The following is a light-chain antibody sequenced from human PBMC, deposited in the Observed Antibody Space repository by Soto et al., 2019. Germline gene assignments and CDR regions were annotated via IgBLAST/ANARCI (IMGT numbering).Light chain of an antibody. Sequence: IHMTQSPSSLSASVGHIFSIACRASQSIGTFLNWYKQEPGEAPNLLIHTSFSLYSGVPSSLSGSGSGTDFTLTISSLQPDDFAVYYCQQYGSSGTFGHGTKVDIK. CDR2: TSF. V-gene: IGKV1-39*01. CDR1: QSIGTF. CDR3: QQYGSSGT. J-gene: IGKJ1*01.